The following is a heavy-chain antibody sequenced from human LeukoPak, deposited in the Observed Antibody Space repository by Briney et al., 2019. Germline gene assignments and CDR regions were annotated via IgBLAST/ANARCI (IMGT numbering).Heavy chain of an antibody. Sequence: GGSLRLSCAASGFTFSSYGIHCVRQAPGKGLEWVAVIWYDGSNKYYADSVKGRFTISRDNSKNALYLQMNSLRAEDTAVYYCARGPGSGYYLTAFDIWGQGTMVTVSS. D-gene: IGHD3-22*01. CDR3: ARGPGSGYYLTAFDI. CDR1: GFTFSSYG. J-gene: IGHJ3*02. CDR2: IWYDGSNK. V-gene: IGHV3-33*01.